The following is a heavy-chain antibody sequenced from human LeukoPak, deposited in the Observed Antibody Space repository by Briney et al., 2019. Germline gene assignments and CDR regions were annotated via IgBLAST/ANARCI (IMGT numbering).Heavy chain of an antibody. CDR3: TTDQSIWNSNLDAFDI. CDR2: IKSKTDGGTT. D-gene: IGHD1-7*01. J-gene: IGHJ3*02. CDR1: GFTFSNAW. V-gene: IGHV3-15*01. Sequence: GGSLRLSCAASGFTFSNAWMSWVRQAPGKGPEWVGRIKSKTDGGTTDYAAPVKGRFTISRDDSKNTLYLQMNSLKTEDTAVCYCTTDQSIWNSNLDAFDIWGQGTMVTVSS.